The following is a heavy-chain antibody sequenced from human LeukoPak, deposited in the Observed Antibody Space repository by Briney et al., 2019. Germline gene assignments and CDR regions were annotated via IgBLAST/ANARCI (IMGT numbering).Heavy chain of an antibody. CDR1: VFTFSGSS. D-gene: IGHD4-17*01. CDR3: ASPIDNGDYDYFYGIHV. Sequence: GGSLKLSCVDCVFTFSGSSIHWVRQASGQGLEWVGRIRSEANSYATAYAASVKGRFTISRDDSKNTAYLQMNSLKTEDTAVYSCASPIDNGDYDYFYGIHVWGQGTTVTVSS. V-gene: IGHV3-73*01. J-gene: IGHJ6*02. CDR2: IRSEANSYAT.